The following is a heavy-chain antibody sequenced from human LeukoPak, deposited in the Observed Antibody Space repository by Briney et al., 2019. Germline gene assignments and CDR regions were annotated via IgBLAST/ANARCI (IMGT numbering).Heavy chain of an antibody. CDR1: GYSFTSYW. CDR3: ARSGYCSSTSCYAISD. CDR2: IYPGDSDT. J-gene: IGHJ4*02. D-gene: IGHD2-2*01. V-gene: IGHV5-51*01. Sequence: GESLKISCKGSGYSFTSYWIGWVRQMPGKGLEWMGIIYPGDSDTRYSPSFQGQVTISADESISTAYLQWSSLKASDTAMYYCARSGYCSSTSCYAISDWGQGTLVTVSS.